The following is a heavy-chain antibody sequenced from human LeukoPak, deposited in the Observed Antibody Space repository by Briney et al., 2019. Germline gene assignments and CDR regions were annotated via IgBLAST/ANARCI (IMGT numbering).Heavy chain of an antibody. Sequence: GGSLRLSCAALGFAFSSYSMNWVRQAPGKGLEWVSSISSSSYIYYADSVKGRFTISRDNAKNSLYLQMNSLRAEDTAVYYCAATYYYDSSGPYEYFQHWGQGTLVTVSS. CDR2: ISSSSYI. V-gene: IGHV3-21*01. CDR3: AATYYYDSSGPYEYFQH. CDR1: GFAFSSYS. J-gene: IGHJ1*01. D-gene: IGHD3-22*01.